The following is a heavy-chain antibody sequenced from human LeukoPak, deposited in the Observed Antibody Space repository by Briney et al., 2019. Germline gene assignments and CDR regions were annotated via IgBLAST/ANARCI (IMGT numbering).Heavy chain of an antibody. CDR3: ARGSYYYDSSGHSPGAY. V-gene: IGHV3-74*01. CDR2: IKSDGSST. CDR1: GFTFSSYW. D-gene: IGHD3-22*01. Sequence: PGGSLRLSCAASGFTFSSYWMHWVRQAPGKGLVWVSCIKSDGSSTSYADSVKGRFTISRDNAKNTLYRQMNSLRAEDTAVYYCARGSYYYDSSGHSPGAYWGQGTLVTVSS. J-gene: IGHJ4*02.